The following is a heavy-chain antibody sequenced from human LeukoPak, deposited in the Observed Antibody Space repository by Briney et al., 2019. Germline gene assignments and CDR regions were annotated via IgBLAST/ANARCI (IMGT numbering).Heavy chain of an antibody. Sequence: SETLSLTCTVYAGSISSSSYYWGWIRQPPGKGLEWIGSIYYSGSTYYNPSLKSRVTISVDTSKNQFSLKLSSVTAADTAVYYCARGYDGSGYYYRNWYFDLWGRGTLVTVSS. J-gene: IGHJ2*01. CDR3: ARGYDGSGYYYRNWYFDL. CDR2: IYYSGST. D-gene: IGHD3-22*01. CDR1: AGSISSSSYY. V-gene: IGHV4-39*07.